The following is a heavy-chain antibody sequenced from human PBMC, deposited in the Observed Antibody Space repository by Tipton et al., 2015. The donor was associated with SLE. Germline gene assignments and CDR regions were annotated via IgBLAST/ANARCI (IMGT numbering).Heavy chain of an antibody. CDR1: GDSLSSFY. J-gene: IGHJ4*02. V-gene: IGHV4-59*12. Sequence: TLSLTCTVSGDSLSSFYWSWIRQAPGKGLEYIGSVYYNGATYYNPSLKSRVSISVDTSESQFSLKLSSVTAADTALYYCARSVRVWGQGTLVTVSS. CDR3: ARSVRV. CDR2: VYYNGAT. D-gene: IGHD5/OR15-5a*01.